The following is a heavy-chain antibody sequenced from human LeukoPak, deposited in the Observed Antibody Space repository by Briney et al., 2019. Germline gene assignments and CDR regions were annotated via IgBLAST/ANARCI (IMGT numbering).Heavy chain of an antibody. CDR1: GFTFSSYA. Sequence: GGSLRLSCAASGFTFSSYAMSWVRQAPGKGLEWVSSISGSGNRTYYADSVKGRFTISRDNSKNTLFLQMNSLRAEDTAVYYCAKGALIVGARSYYFDYWGQGTLVTVSS. CDR2: ISGSGNRT. CDR3: AKGALIVGARSYYFDY. V-gene: IGHV3-23*01. J-gene: IGHJ4*02. D-gene: IGHD1-26*01.